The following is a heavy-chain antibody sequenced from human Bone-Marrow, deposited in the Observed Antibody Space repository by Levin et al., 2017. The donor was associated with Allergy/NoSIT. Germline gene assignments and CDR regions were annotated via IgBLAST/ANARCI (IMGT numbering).Heavy chain of an antibody. D-gene: IGHD3-10*01. J-gene: IGHJ4*02. Sequence: SETLSLTCTVSGGSISSSSYRWGWIRQPPGKGLEWMGSIYNGGGNTLYNPSLRSRVTISVDTSKNQFSLELRSVTAADTAVYYCASYVSGKWTLDYWGQGTLVTVSS. V-gene: IGHV4-39*01. CDR1: GGSISSSSYR. CDR3: ASYVSGKWTLDY. CDR2: IYNGGGNT.